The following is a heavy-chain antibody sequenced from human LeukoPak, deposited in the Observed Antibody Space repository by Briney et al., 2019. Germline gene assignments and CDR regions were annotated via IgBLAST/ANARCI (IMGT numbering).Heavy chain of an antibody. D-gene: IGHD3-9*01. J-gene: IGHJ3*02. Sequence: GESLKIPCKGSGYSFTSYWIGWVRQMPGKGLEWMGIIYPGDSDTRYRPSFQGQVTISADKSISTAYLQWSSLKASDTAMYYCARRKTDILTPGAFDIWGQGTMVTVSS. V-gene: IGHV5-51*01. CDR2: IYPGDSDT. CDR3: ARRKTDILTPGAFDI. CDR1: GYSFTSYW.